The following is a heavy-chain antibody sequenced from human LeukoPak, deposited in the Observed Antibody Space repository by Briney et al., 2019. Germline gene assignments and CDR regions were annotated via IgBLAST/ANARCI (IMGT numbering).Heavy chain of an antibody. V-gene: IGHV3-23*01. J-gene: IGHJ4*02. CDR2: ISGSGGST. CDR1: GFTFSSYA. CDR3: AIHSGSYYDFSSDY. D-gene: IGHD1-26*01. Sequence: PGGSLRLSCAASGFTFSSYAMSWVRQAPGKGLEWVSAISGSGGSTYYADSVKGRFTISRDNSKNTLYLQMNSLRAEDTAVYYCAIHSGSYYDFSSDYWGQGTLVTVSS.